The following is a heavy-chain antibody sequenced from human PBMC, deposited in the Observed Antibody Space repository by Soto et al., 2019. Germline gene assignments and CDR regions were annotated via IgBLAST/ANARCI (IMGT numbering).Heavy chain of an antibody. CDR2: ISYDGSNK. Sequence: PGGSLRLSCAASGFTFSSYGMHWVRQAPGKGLEWVAVISYDGSNKYYADSVKGRFTISRDNSKNTLYLQMNSLRAEDTAVYYCAKTATPMINYYYYGMDVWGQGTTVTVSS. V-gene: IGHV3-30*18. CDR3: AKTATPMINYYYYGMDV. J-gene: IGHJ6*02. D-gene: IGHD3-22*01. CDR1: GFTFSSYG.